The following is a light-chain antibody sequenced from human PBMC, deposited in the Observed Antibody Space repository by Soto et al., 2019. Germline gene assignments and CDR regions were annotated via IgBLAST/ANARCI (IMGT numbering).Light chain of an antibody. CDR1: QSINNW. CDR3: QQYNSYPWT. V-gene: IGKV1-5*03. CDR2: NAF. J-gene: IGKJ1*01. Sequence: DIEMTQSPSTLSASVGDRVTITCRASQSINNWLAWYQQKPGKAPKLLIYNAFSLESGVTSRFSGRGSGTEFTLTISSLQPHDFATYYCQQYNSYPWTFGQGTKVEIK.